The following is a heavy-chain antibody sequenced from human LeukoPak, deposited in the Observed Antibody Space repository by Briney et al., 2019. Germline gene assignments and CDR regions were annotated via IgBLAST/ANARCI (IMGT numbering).Heavy chain of an antibody. CDR1: GFTFSSYA. Sequence: GGSLRLSCAASGFTFSSYAMSWVRQAPGKGLEWVSAISGSGGSTYYADSVKGRFTISRDNSKNTLYLQMNSLRAEDTAVYYCAGPRFGELLYDYWGQGTLVTVSS. V-gene: IGHV3-23*01. J-gene: IGHJ4*02. CDR3: AGPRFGELLYDY. CDR2: ISGSGGST. D-gene: IGHD3-10*01.